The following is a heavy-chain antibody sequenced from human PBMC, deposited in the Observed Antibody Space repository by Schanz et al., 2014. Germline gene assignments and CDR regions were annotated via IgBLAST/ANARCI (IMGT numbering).Heavy chain of an antibody. V-gene: IGHV3-23*04. J-gene: IGHJ4*02. Sequence: VQLVESGGGVVQPGRSLRLSCVASGFTFSTYAMSWVRQAPGKGLEWVSGISGSGGSTYYADSVKGRFTISRDNSKTTLSLQMNSLRAEDTAVYYCAKGLYYDNTGGGFDYWGQGTLVTVSS. CDR3: AKGLYYDNTGGGFDY. CDR2: ISGSGGST. CDR1: GFTFSTYA. D-gene: IGHD3-16*01.